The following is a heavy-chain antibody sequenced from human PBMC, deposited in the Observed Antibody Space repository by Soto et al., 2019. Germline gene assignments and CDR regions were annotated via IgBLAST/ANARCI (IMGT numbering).Heavy chain of an antibody. D-gene: IGHD6-19*01. Sequence: PGVSLRLSCVASGFSFSNHGMHWVRQAPGKGLEWVAVISYDGSNKDYVESVKGRFTISRDNSKNTLYLQINSLRVEDTAVFYCARNSRATVAGAPDYWGQGTLVTVSS. CDR2: ISYDGSNK. CDR3: ARNSRATVAGAPDY. J-gene: IGHJ4*02. V-gene: IGHV3-30*03. CDR1: GFSFSNHG.